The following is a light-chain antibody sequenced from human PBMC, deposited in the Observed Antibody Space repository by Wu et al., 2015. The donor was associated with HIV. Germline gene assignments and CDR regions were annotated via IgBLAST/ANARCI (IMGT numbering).Light chain of an antibody. CDR2: DVL. CDR1: QNITKY. CDR3: QQYDVYPVT. Sequence: VLTQSPGTLSLSSGERATLSCRASQNITKYLAWYQQRLGQPPRLLIYDVLNRATGIPVRFSGSGSATDFHLTISSLQPEDSATYYCQQYDVYPVTFGGGTKVEVK. V-gene: IGKV3-11*01. J-gene: IGKJ4*01.